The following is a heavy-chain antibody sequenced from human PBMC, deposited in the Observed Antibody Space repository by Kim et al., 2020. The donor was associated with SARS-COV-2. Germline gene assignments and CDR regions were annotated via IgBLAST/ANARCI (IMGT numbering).Heavy chain of an antibody. CDR2: INPSGGST. CDR1: GYTFTSYY. CDR3: ARGYSFKDIVVVVAASANFDS. J-gene: IGHJ4*02. D-gene: IGHD2-15*01. V-gene: IGHV1-46*01. Sequence: ASVKVSCKASGYTFTSYYMHWVRQAPGQGLEWMGIINPSGGSTSYAQKFQGRVTMTRDTSTSTVYMELSSLRSEDTAVYYCARGYSFKDIVVVVAASANFDSWGQGTLVTVSS.